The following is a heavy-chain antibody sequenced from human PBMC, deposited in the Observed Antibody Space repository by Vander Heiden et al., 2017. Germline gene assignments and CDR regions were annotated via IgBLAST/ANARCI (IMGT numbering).Heavy chain of an antibody. Sequence: EVQLLESGGGLVQPGGSLRLSCAASGFTFSHYAMSWVRQAPGKGLEWVSAISGNGAGTYYADSVKGRFTISRDNFKNTLFLQMNSLRAEDTAIYYCAKGYYDSREGYYFDYWGQGTLVAVSS. CDR1: GFTFSHYA. D-gene: IGHD3-22*01. CDR3: AKGYYDSREGYYFDY. J-gene: IGHJ4*02. V-gene: IGHV3-23*01. CDR2: ISGNGAGT.